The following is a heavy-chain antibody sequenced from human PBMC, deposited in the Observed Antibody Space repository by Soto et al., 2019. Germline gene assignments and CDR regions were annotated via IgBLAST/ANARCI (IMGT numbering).Heavy chain of an antibody. V-gene: IGHV1-46*01. CDR3: ARDRGGSQNTPTVTTAFDI. CDR2: INPSGGST. Sequence: ASVKVSCKASGYTFTSYYMHWVRQAPGQGLEWMGIINPSGGSTSYAQKFQGRVTMTRDTSTSTVYMELSSLRSEDTAVYYCARDRGGSQNTPTVTTAFDIWGQGTMVTVSS. D-gene: IGHD4-4*01. J-gene: IGHJ3*02. CDR1: GYTFTSYY.